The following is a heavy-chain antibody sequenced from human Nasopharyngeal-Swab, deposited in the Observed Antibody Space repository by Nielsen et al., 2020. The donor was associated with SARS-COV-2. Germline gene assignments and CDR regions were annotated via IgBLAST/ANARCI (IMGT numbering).Heavy chain of an antibody. CDR2: ISSSGRTI. D-gene: IGHD4-17*01. Sequence: GGSLRLSCAASGFTFSSYSMNWVRQAPGKGLEWVSYISSSGRTIYYEDSVKGRFTISRDNAKNSLFLQMNSLRDEDTAVYYCARNLYGDYVIHYWGRGTLVTVSS. V-gene: IGHV3-48*02. J-gene: IGHJ4*02. CDR1: GFTFSSYS. CDR3: ARNLYGDYVIHY.